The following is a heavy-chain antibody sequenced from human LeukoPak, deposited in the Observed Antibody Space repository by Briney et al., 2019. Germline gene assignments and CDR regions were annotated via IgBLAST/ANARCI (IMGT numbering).Heavy chain of an antibody. J-gene: IGHJ6*02. CDR1: GGSISSYY. CDR3: AREGPGHYYGMDV. CDR2: IYYSGST. V-gene: IGHV4-59*12. D-gene: IGHD3-10*01. Sequence: SETLSLTCTVSGGSISSYYWSWIRQPPGKGLEWIGYIYYSGSTNYNPSLKSRVTISVDTSKNQFSLKLSSVTAADTAVYYCAREGPGHYYGMDVWGQGTTVTVSS.